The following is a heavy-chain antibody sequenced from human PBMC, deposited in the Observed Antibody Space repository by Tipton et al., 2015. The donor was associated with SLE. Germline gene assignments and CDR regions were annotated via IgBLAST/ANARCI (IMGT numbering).Heavy chain of an antibody. CDR1: GFTFSSYA. CDR3: AREGTPIAAAGQRLDY. Sequence: TLSLTCAASGFTFSSYAMSWVRQAPGKGLEWVSAISGSGGSTYYADSVKGRFTISRDNSKNTLYLQMNSLRAEDTAVYYCAREGTPIAAAGQRLDYWGQGTLVTVSS. V-gene: IGHV3-23*01. CDR2: ISGSGGST. J-gene: IGHJ4*02. D-gene: IGHD6-13*01.